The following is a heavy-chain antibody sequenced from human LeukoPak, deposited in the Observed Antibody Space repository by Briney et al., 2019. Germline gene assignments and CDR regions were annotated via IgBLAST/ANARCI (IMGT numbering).Heavy chain of an antibody. Sequence: GGSLRLSCAASGFTFSDYYMTWIRQPPGKGLEWVSYISSSGTTIYYADSVKGRFTISRDNAKNSLYLQMNSLRAEDTAVYYCARNGEAIFGVVIIPAFDYWGQGTLVTVSS. CDR3: ARNGEAIFGVVIIPAFDY. CDR2: ISSSGTTI. V-gene: IGHV3-11*04. D-gene: IGHD3-3*01. J-gene: IGHJ4*02. CDR1: GFTFSDYY.